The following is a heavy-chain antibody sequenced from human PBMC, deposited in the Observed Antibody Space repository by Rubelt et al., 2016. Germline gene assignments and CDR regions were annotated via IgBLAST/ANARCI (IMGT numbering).Heavy chain of an antibody. V-gene: IGHV3-23*03. CDR2: IYSGGNT. Sequence: EVQLLESGGGLVQPGGSLRLSCAASGFTFSSYAMSWVRQAPGKGLEWVSVIYSGGNTNYADSVKGRFTISRDNSQNTLYRQMNSLRAEDTDVYYCAKDRRSFDYWGQGTLVTVSS. D-gene: IGHD4-17*01. CDR3: AKDRRSFDY. CDR1: GFTFSSYA. J-gene: IGHJ4*02.